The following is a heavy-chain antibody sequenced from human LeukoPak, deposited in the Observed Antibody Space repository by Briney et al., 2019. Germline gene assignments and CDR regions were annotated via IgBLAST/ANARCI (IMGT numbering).Heavy chain of an antibody. Sequence: ASVTVSCKASGYTFTSYGINWVRQAPGQGLEWMGWMNPNSGNTGYAQKFQGRVTMTRNTSISTAYMELSSLRSEDTAVYYCARTRIAAAGGGFDPWGQGTLVTVSS. CDR3: ARTRIAAAGGGFDP. CDR1: GYTFTSYG. V-gene: IGHV1-8*01. CDR2: MNPNSGNT. J-gene: IGHJ5*02. D-gene: IGHD6-13*01.